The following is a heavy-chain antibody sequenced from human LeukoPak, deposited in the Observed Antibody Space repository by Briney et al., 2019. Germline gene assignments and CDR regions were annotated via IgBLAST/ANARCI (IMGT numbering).Heavy chain of an antibody. CDR3: ARFSFASGYDY. CDR1: GFTFSSYS. CDR2: ISSSSSTI. J-gene: IGHJ4*02. V-gene: IGHV3-48*01. Sequence: HPGGSLRLSCAASGFTFSSYSMNWVRQAPGKGLEWVSYISSSSSTIYYADSVKGRFTISRDNAKNSLYLQMNSLRAEDTAVYYCARFSFASGYDYWGQGTLVTVSS. D-gene: IGHD5-12*01.